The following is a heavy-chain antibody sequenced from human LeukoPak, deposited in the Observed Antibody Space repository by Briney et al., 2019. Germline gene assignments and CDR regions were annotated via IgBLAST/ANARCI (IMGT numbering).Heavy chain of an antibody. J-gene: IGHJ4*02. CDR1: GFTFSSYW. V-gene: IGHV3-7*01. CDR2: IKQDGSEK. D-gene: IGHD2-15*01. CDR3: ARDGILPRFDY. Sequence: GGSLRLSCAASGFTFSSYWMSWVRQAPGKGLEWVANIKQDGSEKYYVDSVKGRFTISRDNAKNSLYLQMNSLRPEDTGVYYCARDGILPRFDYWGQGTLLTVSS.